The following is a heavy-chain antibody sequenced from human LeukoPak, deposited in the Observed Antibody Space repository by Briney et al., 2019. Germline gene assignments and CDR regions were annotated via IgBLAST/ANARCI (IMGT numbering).Heavy chain of an antibody. CDR1: GGSISSYY. CDR3: ASRDSGWSLDY. J-gene: IGHJ4*02. D-gene: IGHD6-19*01. Sequence: SETLPLTCTVSGGSISSYYWSWIRQPPGKGLEWIGEINHSGSTNYNPSLKSRVTISVDTSKNQFSLKLSSVTAADTAVYYCASRDSGWSLDYWGQGTLVTVSS. CDR2: INHSGST. V-gene: IGHV4-59*01.